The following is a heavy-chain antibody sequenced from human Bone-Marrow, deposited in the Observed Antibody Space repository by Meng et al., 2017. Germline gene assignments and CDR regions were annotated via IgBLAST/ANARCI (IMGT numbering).Heavy chain of an antibody. D-gene: IGHD6-13*01. Sequence: GSLRLSGTVPGGSISSSSYYWGWIRQPPGKGLEWIGSIYYSGSTYYNPSLKSRDTISVDTSKNQFSLKLSSVTAADTAVYYCARDLIRIAAAVYNWCDPWGQGTLVTVSS. V-gene: IGHV4-39*07. CDR3: ARDLIRIAAAVYNWCDP. J-gene: IGHJ5*02. CDR1: GGSISSSSYY. CDR2: IYYSGST.